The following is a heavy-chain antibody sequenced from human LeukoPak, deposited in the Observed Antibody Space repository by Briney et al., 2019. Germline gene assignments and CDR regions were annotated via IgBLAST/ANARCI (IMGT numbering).Heavy chain of an antibody. Sequence: GGSLRLSCAASGFTFSSYWMHWVRQAPGKGLVWVSRIKSDGSTNYADSVKGRFTISRDNSKNTLYLQMNSLRAEDTAVYYCAKGGSSSSPYYYYYMDVWGKGTTVTVSS. D-gene: IGHD6-6*01. J-gene: IGHJ6*03. CDR2: IKSDGST. V-gene: IGHV3-74*01. CDR3: AKGGSSSSPYYYYYMDV. CDR1: GFTFSSYW.